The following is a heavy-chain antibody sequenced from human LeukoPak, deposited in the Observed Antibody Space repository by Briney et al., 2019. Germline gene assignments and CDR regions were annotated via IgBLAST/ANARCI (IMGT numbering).Heavy chain of an antibody. CDR1: GFNYSAYN. CDR2: ITSSSAYI. V-gene: IGHV3-21*01. CDR3: AREQWLVLNYFDS. Sequence: PGGSLRLSCAASGFNYSAYNMNWVRQAPGKGLEWVASITSSSAYIYYGDSVKGRVRISRDNAKNSLYLQMTALIAEDTAVYYCAREQWLVLNYFDSWGQGTLVTVSS. J-gene: IGHJ4*02. D-gene: IGHD6-19*01.